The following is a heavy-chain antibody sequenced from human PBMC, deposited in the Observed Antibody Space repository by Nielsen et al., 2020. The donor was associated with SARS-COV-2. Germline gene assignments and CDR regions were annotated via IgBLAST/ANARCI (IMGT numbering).Heavy chain of an antibody. Sequence: ASVKVSCKVSGYTLTELSMHWVRQAPGKGLEWMGGFDPEDGETIYAQKFQGRVTMTEDTSTDTAYMELSSLRSDDTAVYYCARGDNTVTTYYFDYWGQGTLVTVSS. CDR3: ARGDNTVTTYYFDY. CDR2: FDPEDGET. J-gene: IGHJ4*02. D-gene: IGHD4-11*01. CDR1: GYTLTELS. V-gene: IGHV1-24*01.